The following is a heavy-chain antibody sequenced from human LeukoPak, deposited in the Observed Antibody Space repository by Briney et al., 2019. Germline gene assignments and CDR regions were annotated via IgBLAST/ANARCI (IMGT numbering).Heavy chain of an antibody. D-gene: IGHD4-17*01. CDR3: ARDRYCDYTYYFYYGMDV. CDR2: IWYDGSNK. CDR1: GFTLRTFG. Sequence: PGRSLRLSFPSSGFTLRTFGLHWVGQAPGKGLEWVAVIWYDGSNKNYANSVKGRFTISRDNSKNTLYLQMNSLRAEDTALYYCARDRYCDYTYYFYYGMDVWGQGTTVTVSS. J-gene: IGHJ6*02. V-gene: IGHV3-33*01.